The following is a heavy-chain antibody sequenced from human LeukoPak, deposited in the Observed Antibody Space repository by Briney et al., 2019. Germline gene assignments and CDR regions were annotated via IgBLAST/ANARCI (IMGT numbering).Heavy chain of an antibody. CDR1: GETFSGYY. D-gene: IGHD5-12*01. CDR2: INHSGST. Sequence: SETLSLTCAAYGETFSGYYWTWIRQPPGKGLEWIGEINHSGSTNYNPSLKSRVTISADTSKNQFSLKMRSVTAADTAVYYCARAREGVAIDYWGQGTLVTVSS. V-gene: IGHV4-34*01. CDR3: ARAREGVAIDY. J-gene: IGHJ4*02.